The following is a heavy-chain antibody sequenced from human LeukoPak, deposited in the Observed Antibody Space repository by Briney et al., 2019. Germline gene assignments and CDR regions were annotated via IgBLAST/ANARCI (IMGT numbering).Heavy chain of an antibody. CDR2: IIPIFGTA. CDR1: GGTFGSYA. CDR3: ARRVGATGYFDY. D-gene: IGHD1-26*01. Sequence: GASVKVSCKASGGTFGSYAISWVRQAPGQGLEWMGGIIPIFGTANYAQKFQGRVTITTDESTSTAYMELSSLRSEDTAVYYCARRVGATGYFDYWGQGTLVTVSS. V-gene: IGHV1-69*05. J-gene: IGHJ4*02.